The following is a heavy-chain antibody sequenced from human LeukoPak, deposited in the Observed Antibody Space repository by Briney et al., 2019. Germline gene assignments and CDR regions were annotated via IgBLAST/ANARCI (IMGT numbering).Heavy chain of an antibody. J-gene: IGHJ4*02. CDR3: VRQFYDSSGYYSVVDY. D-gene: IGHD3-22*01. V-gene: IGHV4-39*01. CDR1: GGSFSGYY. CDR2: IYYSGST. Sequence: SETLSLTCAVYGGSFSGYYWGWIRQPPGKGLEWIGSIYYSGSTYYNPSLKSRVTISVDTSKNQFSLKLSSVTAADTAVYYCVRQFYDSSGYYSVVDYWGQGTLVTVSS.